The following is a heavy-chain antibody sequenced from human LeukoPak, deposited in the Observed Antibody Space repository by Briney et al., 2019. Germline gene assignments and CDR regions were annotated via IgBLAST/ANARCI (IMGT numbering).Heavy chain of an antibody. Sequence: GGSLSLYCAASGFTFSSYGMHWVRQAPGKGLEWVAFIRYDGSNKNYVDSVKGRFTISRDNSKNTLYLQMNSLRAEDTAVYYCAKSVPAIRGEIDYWGQGTLVTVSS. CDR3: AKSVPAIRGEIDY. CDR2: IRYDGSNK. V-gene: IGHV3-30*02. J-gene: IGHJ4*02. CDR1: GFTFSSYG. D-gene: IGHD3-10*01.